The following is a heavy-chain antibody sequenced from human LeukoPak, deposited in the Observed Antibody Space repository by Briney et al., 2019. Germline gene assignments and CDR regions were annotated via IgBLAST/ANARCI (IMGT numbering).Heavy chain of an antibody. CDR1: GFTFSSYG. CDR3: AKKRSSGGATQFDY. V-gene: IGHV3-23*01. J-gene: IGHJ4*02. Sequence: GGSLRLSCVASGFTFSSYGMSWVRQAPGKGLEWVSSTSGSGDDTYYADSVRGRFTLSRDNSKNTLYLQMNSLRADDTAVYYCAKKRSSGGATQFDYWGQGTLVTVSS. CDR2: TSGSGDDT. D-gene: IGHD2-15*01.